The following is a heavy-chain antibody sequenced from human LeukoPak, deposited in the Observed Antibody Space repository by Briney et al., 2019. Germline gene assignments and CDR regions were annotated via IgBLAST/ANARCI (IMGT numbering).Heavy chain of an antibody. J-gene: IGHJ4*02. CDR3: AKDRRRGSYPESPGDY. D-gene: IGHD1-26*01. CDR1: GFTFSDYG. CDR2: IWYDGGKK. V-gene: IGHV3-33*06. Sequence: GGSLRLSCAASGFTFSDYGMYWVRQAPGKGLEWVALIWYDGGKKYYTDSVRGRFTISRDNSKNTLYLQMNSLRAEDTAVYYCAKDRRRGSYPESPGDYWGQGTLVTVSS.